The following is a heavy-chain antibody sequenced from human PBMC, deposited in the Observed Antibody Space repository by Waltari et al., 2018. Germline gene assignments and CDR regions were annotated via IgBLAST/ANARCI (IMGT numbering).Heavy chain of an antibody. CDR3: AREGEDSSGYYYPDEYYFDY. J-gene: IGHJ4*02. D-gene: IGHD3-22*01. CDR2: IYYSGST. V-gene: IGHV4-39*07. Sequence: QLQLQESGPGLVKPSETLSLTCTVSGGSISRSSYYWGWLRQPPGKGLEWIGSIYYSGSTYYNPSLKSRVTISVDTSKNQFSLKLSSVTAADTAVYYCAREGEDSSGYYYPDEYYFDYWGQGTLVTVSS. CDR1: GGSISRSSYY.